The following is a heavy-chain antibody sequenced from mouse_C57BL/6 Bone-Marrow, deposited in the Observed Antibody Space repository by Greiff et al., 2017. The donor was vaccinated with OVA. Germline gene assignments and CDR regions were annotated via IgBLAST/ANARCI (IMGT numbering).Heavy chain of an antibody. CDR3: AREDGNWFAY. J-gene: IGHJ3*01. Sequence: QVHVKQSGAELARPGASVKMSCKASGYTFTSYTMHWVKQRPGQGLEWIGYINPSSGYTKYNQKFKDKATLTADKSSSPAYMQLSSLTSEDSAVYYCAREDGNWFAYWGQGTLVTVSA. V-gene: IGHV1-4*01. D-gene: IGHD2-1*01. CDR2: INPSSGYT. CDR1: GYTFTSYT.